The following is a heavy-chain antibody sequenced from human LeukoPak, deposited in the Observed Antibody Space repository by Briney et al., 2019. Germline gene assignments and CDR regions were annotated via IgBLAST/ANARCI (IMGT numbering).Heavy chain of an antibody. CDR1: GYTFTSYG. Sequence: ASVKVSCKASGYTFTSYGISWVRQAPGQGLEWMGWISAYNGNTNYAQKLQGRVTMTTDTSTSTAYMELRSLRSDGTAVYYCAGVKVDRLPLFSDYWGQGTLVTVSS. CDR3: AGVKVDRLPLFSDY. J-gene: IGHJ4*02. CDR2: ISAYNGNT. V-gene: IGHV1-18*01. D-gene: IGHD2/OR15-2a*01.